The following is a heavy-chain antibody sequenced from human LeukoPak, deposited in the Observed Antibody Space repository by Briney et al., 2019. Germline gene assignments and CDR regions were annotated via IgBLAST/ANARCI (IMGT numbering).Heavy chain of an antibody. Sequence: SETLSLTCTVSGGSISSRSHYRGWIREPPGKGLEWIGSIYYSGSTYYNPSLKSRVTISVDTSKNQFSLKLGSVTAADTAVYYCARRGYSSSYYYYYMDVWGKGTTVTVSS. D-gene: IGHD5-18*01. CDR3: ARRGYSSSYYYYYMDV. J-gene: IGHJ6*03. V-gene: IGHV4-39*01. CDR2: IYYSGST. CDR1: GGSISSRSHY.